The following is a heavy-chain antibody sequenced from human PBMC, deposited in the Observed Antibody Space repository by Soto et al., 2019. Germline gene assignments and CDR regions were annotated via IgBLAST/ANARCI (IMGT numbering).Heavy chain of an antibody. J-gene: IGHJ4*02. CDR2: IYPGDAET. D-gene: IGHD3-3*01. V-gene: IGHV5-51*01. CDR1: GYDFTHYW. CDR3: ATTKFWSGYIY. Sequence: PGESLKISCQGSGYDFTHYWVAWVRQTPGKGLEWMGVIYPGDAETRYSPSFQGQVTISADKSISTAYLQWSSLKASDTAMYYCATTKFWSGYIYWGQGTLVTVSS.